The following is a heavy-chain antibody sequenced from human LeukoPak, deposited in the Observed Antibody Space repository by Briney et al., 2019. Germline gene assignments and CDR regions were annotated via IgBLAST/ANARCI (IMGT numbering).Heavy chain of an antibody. CDR1: GFTFSSYE. V-gene: IGHV3-48*03. D-gene: IGHD3-10*01. J-gene: IGHJ4*02. Sequence: GGSLRLSCAASGFTFSSYEMNWVRQASGKGLEWVSYISGSGSTIYYADSVKGRFTISRDNAKNSLYLQMNSLRAEDTAVYYCARDLGDITMVRGDADYWGQGTLVTVSS. CDR2: ISGSGSTI. CDR3: ARDLGDITMVRGDADY.